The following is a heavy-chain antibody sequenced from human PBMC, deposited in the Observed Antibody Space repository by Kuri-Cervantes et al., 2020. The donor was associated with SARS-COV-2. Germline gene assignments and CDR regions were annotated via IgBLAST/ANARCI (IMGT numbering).Heavy chain of an antibody. CDR3: ARTSYGSALY. CDR2: IYHSGST. CDR1: GYSISSGYY. J-gene: IGHJ4*02. D-gene: IGHD3-10*01. V-gene: IGHV4-38-2*01. Sequence: SQTLSLTCAVSGYSISSGYYWGWIRQPPGKGLEWIGSIYHSGSTYYNPSLKSRVTISVATSKNQFSLKLSSVTAADTAVYYCARTSYGSALYWGQGTLVTVSS.